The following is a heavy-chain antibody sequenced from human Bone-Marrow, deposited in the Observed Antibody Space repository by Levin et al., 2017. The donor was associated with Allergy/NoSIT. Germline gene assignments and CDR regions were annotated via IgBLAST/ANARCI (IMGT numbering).Heavy chain of an antibody. CDR3: AGRGPAAAGHYFDY. Sequence: GGSLRLSCAASGFTFSTYSMNWVRQAPGKGLEWVSFISSSSSTIYYADSVKGRFTISRDNAKNSLYLQMNSLRGEDTAVYYCAGRGPAAAGHYFDYWGLGTLVTVSS. J-gene: IGHJ4*02. CDR2: ISSSSSTI. V-gene: IGHV3-48*01. D-gene: IGHD6-25*01. CDR1: GFTFSTYS.